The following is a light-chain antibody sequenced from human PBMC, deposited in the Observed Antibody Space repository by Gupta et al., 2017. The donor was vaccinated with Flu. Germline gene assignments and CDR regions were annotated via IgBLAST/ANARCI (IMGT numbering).Light chain of an antibody. CDR3: QSADSSGTYQVV. J-gene: IGLJ2*01. CDR2: KDS. V-gene: IGLV3-25*03. Sequence: GDALPKQYAYWYQQKPGQAPVLVIYKDSERPSGIPERFSGSSSGTTVTLTISGVQAEDEADYYCQSADSSGTYQVVFGGGTKLTVL. CDR1: ALPKQY.